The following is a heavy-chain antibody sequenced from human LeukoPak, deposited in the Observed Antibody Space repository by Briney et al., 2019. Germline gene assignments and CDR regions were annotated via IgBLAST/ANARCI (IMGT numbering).Heavy chain of an antibody. CDR3: AKNWDRLDS. Sequence: GGSLRLSCAASGFSFSSYGMHWVRQAPGKGLEWVALISYDGSDKYYADSVKGRFTISRDNSKNTLSLQMSSLRQEDTAVYYCAKNWDRLDSWGQGTLVTVAS. CDR1: GFSFSSYG. J-gene: IGHJ4*02. D-gene: IGHD1-14*01. V-gene: IGHV3-30*18. CDR2: ISYDGSDK.